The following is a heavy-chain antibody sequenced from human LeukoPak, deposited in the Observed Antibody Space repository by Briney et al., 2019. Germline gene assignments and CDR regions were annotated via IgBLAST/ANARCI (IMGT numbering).Heavy chain of an antibody. D-gene: IGHD3-16*01. V-gene: IGHV3-23*01. CDR3: AKASLGGGAFDI. CDR2: ISGSGGST. CDR1: GFTFDDYA. J-gene: IGHJ3*02. Sequence: PGRSLRLSCAASGFTFDDYAMHWVRQAPGKGLEWVSAISGSGGSTYYADSVKGRFTISRDNSKNTLYLQMNSLRAEDTAVYYCAKASLGGGAFDIWGQGTMVTVSS.